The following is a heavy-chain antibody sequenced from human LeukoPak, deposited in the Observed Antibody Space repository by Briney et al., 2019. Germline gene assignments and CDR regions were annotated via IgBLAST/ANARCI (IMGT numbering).Heavy chain of an antibody. CDR3: AKEVPRTYYYGSGSYPHFDY. D-gene: IGHD3-10*01. CDR2: IRYDGSNK. J-gene: IGHJ4*02. CDR1: GFTFSSYG. V-gene: IGHV3-30*02. Sequence: GGSLRLSCAASGFTFSSYGMHWVRQAPGKGLEWVAFIRYDGSNKYYADSVKGRSTISRDNSKNTLYLQMNSLRAEDTAVYYCAKEVPRTYYYGSGSYPHFDYWGQGTLVTVSS.